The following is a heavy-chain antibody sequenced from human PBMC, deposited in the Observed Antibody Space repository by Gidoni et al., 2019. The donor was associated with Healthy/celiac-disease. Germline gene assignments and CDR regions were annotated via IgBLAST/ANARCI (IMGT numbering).Heavy chain of an antibody. D-gene: IGHD6-13*01. CDR2: IYYSGST. V-gene: IGHV4-59*01. J-gene: IGHJ6*02. CDR1: GGSISSYY. CDR3: ARDRRLQQRGYGMDV. Sequence: QVQLQESGPGLVKPSETLSLTCTVSGGSISSYYWSWIRQPPGKGLEWIGYIYYSGSTNYNPSLKSRVTISVDTSKNQFSLKLSSVTAADTAVYYCARDRRLQQRGYGMDVWGQGTTVTVSS.